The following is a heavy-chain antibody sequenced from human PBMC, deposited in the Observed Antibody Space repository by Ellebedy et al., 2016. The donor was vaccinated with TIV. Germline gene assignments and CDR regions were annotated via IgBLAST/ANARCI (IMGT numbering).Heavy chain of an antibody. CDR3: AKWEFLRFEDGWFDP. D-gene: IGHD3-3*01. CDR1: GFTFSSYA. V-gene: IGHV3-23*01. Sequence: GESLKISXAASGFTFSSYAMSWVRQAPGKGLEWVSAISGSGGSTYYADSVKGRFTISRDNSKNTLYLQMNSLRAEDTAVYYCAKWEFLRFEDGWFDPWGQGTLVTVSS. J-gene: IGHJ5*02. CDR2: ISGSGGST.